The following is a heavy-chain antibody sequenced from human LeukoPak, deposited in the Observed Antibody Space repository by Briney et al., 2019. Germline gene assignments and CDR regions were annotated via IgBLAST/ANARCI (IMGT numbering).Heavy chain of an antibody. V-gene: IGHV3-66*01. CDR3: AREYHYYDSSGYYTAALGY. Sequence: PGGSLRLSCAASGFTVSSNYMSWVRQAPGKGLEWVSVIYSGGSTYYADSVKGRFTISRDNSKNTLYLQMNSLRAEDTAVYYCAREYHYYDSSGYYTAALGYWGQGTLVTVSS. D-gene: IGHD3-22*01. CDR1: GFTVSSNY. CDR2: IYSGGST. J-gene: IGHJ4*02.